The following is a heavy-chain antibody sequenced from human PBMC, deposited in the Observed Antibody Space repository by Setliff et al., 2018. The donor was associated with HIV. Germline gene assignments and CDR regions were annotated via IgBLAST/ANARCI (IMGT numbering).Heavy chain of an antibody. CDR1: GFISSNYW. D-gene: IGHD6-19*01. J-gene: IGHJ3*02. Sequence: PGGSLRLSCAASGFISSNYWMHWVRQAPGKGLVWVSRINSDGSSISYADSVKGRFTISRDNAKNTLYLQMNSLRGEDTAVYYCARHSDWYGNDAFDIWGQGTRVTVSS. CDR3: ARHSDWYGNDAFDI. CDR2: INSDGSSI. V-gene: IGHV3-74*01.